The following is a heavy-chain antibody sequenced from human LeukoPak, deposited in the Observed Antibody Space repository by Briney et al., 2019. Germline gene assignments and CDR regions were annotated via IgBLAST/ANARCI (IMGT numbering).Heavy chain of an antibody. V-gene: IGHV4-4*09. Sequence: SETLSLTCTVSGVSISNYYWSWLRQPPGKGLEGFGYTFNSGSTKYNPSLKRRLTISIDPSENQFSLWLSPVTAADTAVYYCAGASFSLVRGPDSSFYYMDVWGKGTTVSVSS. CDR2: TFNSGST. CDR1: GVSISNYY. J-gene: IGHJ6*03. CDR3: AGASFSLVRGPDSSFYYMDV. D-gene: IGHD3-10*01.